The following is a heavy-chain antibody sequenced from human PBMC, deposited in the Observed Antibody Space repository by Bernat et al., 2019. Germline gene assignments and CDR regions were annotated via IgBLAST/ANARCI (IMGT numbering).Heavy chain of an antibody. CDR3: ARGNYDFWSGYYTGGY. Sequence: QVQLVQSGAEVKKPGSSVKVSCKASGGTFSSYAISWVRQAPGQGLEWMGGIIPIFGIANYAQKFQGRVTITADKSTSTAYMELRSLRSEDTAVYYCARGNYDFWSGYYTGGYWGQGTLVTVSS. V-gene: IGHV1-69*17. CDR2: IIPIFGIA. CDR1: GGTFSSYA. J-gene: IGHJ4*02. D-gene: IGHD3-3*01.